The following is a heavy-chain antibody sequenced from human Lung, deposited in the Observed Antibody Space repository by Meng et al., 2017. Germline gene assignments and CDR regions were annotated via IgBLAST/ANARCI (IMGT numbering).Heavy chain of an antibody. J-gene: IGHJ5*02. D-gene: IGHD2/OR15-2a*01. CDR1: GFSFSSYS. CDR2: ISYDGSNE. Sequence: VEVVDAGGGVVQPGRSLRLSCAASGFSFSSYSMHWVRQAPGKGLEWVTLISYDGSNEYYADSVKGRFTISRDNSKNTVYLEMNSLTPEDTAVYYCARTGIVIESRGWFDPWGQGTLVTVSS. V-gene: IGHV3-30*01. CDR3: ARTGIVIESRGWFDP.